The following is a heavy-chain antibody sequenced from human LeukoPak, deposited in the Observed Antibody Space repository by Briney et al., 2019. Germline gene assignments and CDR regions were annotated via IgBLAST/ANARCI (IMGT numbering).Heavy chain of an antibody. D-gene: IGHD2/OR15-2a*01. J-gene: IGHJ3*02. Sequence: SETLSLTCTVYGGSFGNYYWSWIRQPPGKGLEWIGYIYDSGTTNYNHSLKSRVTISVDTATDQFSLKLRSVTAADTAVYYCARDFSAAFDIWGQGTMVTVSS. V-gene: IGHV4-59*01. CDR2: IYDSGTT. CDR1: GGSFGNYY. CDR3: ARDFSAAFDI.